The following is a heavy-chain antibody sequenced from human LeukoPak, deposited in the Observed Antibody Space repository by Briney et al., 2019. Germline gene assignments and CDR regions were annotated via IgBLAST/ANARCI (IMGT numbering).Heavy chain of an antibody. CDR3: TRRRGNQQPIDY. Sequence: PGGSLRLSCVASGFPFSSYWMTWVRQAPGKGLEWVSAISGGGIGIYYADSLKGRFTISRDDSKNTLYLQMNNLRAEDTAVYYCTRRRGNQQPIDYWGQGTLVTVSS. CDR2: ISGGGIGI. CDR1: GFPFSSYW. J-gene: IGHJ4*02. D-gene: IGHD2-2*01. V-gene: IGHV3-23*01.